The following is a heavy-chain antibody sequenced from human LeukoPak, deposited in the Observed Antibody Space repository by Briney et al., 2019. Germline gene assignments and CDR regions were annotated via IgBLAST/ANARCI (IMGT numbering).Heavy chain of an antibody. D-gene: IGHD6-19*01. CDR1: GFTFSSYW. Sequence: SGGSLKLSCAASGFTFSSYWMSWVRQAPGKGLEWVANTKQDGNEKYYVDSVKGRFTISRDNAKNSLYLQINSLRAEDTAVYYCARTGGSSGWYSPALLKYYFDYWGQGTLVTVSS. V-gene: IGHV3-7*01. CDR2: TKQDGNEK. J-gene: IGHJ4*02. CDR3: ARTGGSSGWYSPALLKYYFDY.